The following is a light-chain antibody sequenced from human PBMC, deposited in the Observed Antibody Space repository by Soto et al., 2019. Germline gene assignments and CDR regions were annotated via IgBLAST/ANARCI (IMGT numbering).Light chain of an antibody. J-gene: IGKJ1*01. CDR2: GAS. CDR3: QQYYNWPRT. Sequence: EIVMTQSPATLSVSPGERVTLSCRASQSVMNNLAWYQHKPGQAPRLLTYGASTRATGIPARFSGSGSGTEFTLTISSLQPEDFAVYYCQQYYNWPRTFGQGTKVEIK. CDR1: QSVMNN. V-gene: IGKV3-15*01.